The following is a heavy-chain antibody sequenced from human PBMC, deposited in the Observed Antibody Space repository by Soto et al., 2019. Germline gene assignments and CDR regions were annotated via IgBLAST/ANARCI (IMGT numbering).Heavy chain of an antibody. D-gene: IGHD3-3*01. CDR3: AKASKRDFWSGYYNSYYYYGMDV. CDR1: GFTFSSYA. J-gene: IGHJ6*02. V-gene: IGHV3-23*01. Sequence: PWGSLRLSCAASGFTFSSYAMSWVRQAPGKGLEWVSAISGSGGSTYYADSVKGRFTISRDNSKNTLYLQMNSLRAEDTAVYYCAKASKRDFWSGYYNSYYYYGMDVWGQGTTVTVSS. CDR2: ISGSGGST.